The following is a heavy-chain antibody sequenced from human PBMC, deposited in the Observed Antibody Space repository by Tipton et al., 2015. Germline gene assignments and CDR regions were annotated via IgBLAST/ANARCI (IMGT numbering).Heavy chain of an antibody. D-gene: IGHD2-21*01. CDR1: GVSLKSGGSY. J-gene: IGHJ5*02. V-gene: IGHV4-31*03. CDR2: IYFTGST. CDR3: ARVSTFLNWFDP. Sequence: TLSLTCTVSGVSLKSGGSYWSWIRQHPGKGLEWIGYIYFTGSTYYNPSLKSRVTISIDTSKNQFSLKLNSVTAADTAVYYCARVSTFLNWFDPWGQGTLVTVSS.